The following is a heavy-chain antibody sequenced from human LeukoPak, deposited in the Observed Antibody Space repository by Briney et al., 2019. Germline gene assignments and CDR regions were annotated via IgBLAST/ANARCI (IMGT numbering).Heavy chain of an antibody. V-gene: IGHV4-59*11. CDR3: ARGVAARQDY. CDR1: GGSISSHY. J-gene: IGHJ4*02. D-gene: IGHD6-6*01. CDR2: IYYSGST. Sequence: SETLSLTCTVSGGSISSHYWSWIRQPPGKGLEWIGYIYYSGSTNYNPSLKSRITISVDTSKNQFSLKLSSVTAADTAVYYCARGVAARQDYWGQGTLVTVSS.